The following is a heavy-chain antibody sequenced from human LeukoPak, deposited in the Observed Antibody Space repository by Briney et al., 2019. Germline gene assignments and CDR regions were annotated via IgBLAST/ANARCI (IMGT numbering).Heavy chain of an antibody. CDR1: GFTFSSYG. J-gene: IGHJ4*02. CDR2: IRYDGSNK. D-gene: IGHD2-2*01. V-gene: IGHV3-30*02. CDR3: AKNGDCSSTSCYPSSFDY. Sequence: GSLRLSCAASGFTFSSYGMHWVRQAPGKGLEWVAFIRYDGSNKYYADSVKGRFTISRDNSKNTLYLQMNSLRAEDTAVYYCAKNGDCSSTSCYPSSFDYWGQGTLVTVSS.